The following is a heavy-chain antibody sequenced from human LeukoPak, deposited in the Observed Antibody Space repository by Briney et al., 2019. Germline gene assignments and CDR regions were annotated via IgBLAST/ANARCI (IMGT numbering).Heavy chain of an antibody. CDR1: GGSISRGDYS. CDR3: ARALSGTDFDY. CDR2: TQHSGSA. J-gene: IGHJ4*02. V-gene: IGHV4-30-2*01. D-gene: IGHD1-26*01. Sequence: PSQTLSLTCAVSGGSISRGDYSWSWIRQPPGKGLEWIGNTQHSGSAYYNPSLKSRVTMSIDRSKNQFSLNVVSVTDDDTDVYYCARALSGTDFDYWGQGTLVTVPS.